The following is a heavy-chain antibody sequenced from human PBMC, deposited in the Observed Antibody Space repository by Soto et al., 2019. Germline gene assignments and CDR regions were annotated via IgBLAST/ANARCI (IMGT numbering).Heavy chain of an antibody. CDR2: ISYSGST. V-gene: IGHV4-61*01. CDR3: AREPTTVTNYYYYALDV. J-gene: IGHJ6*02. CDR1: GGSVSSGSYY. Sequence: QVQLQESGPGLVKPSETLSLTCTVSGGSVSSGSYYWSWIRQPPGKGLEWIGYISYSGSTNYNPSPKSRVPISLDTSKHQFSLKLSSVTAADTAVYYCAREPTTVTNYYYYALDVWGQGTTVTVSS. D-gene: IGHD4-17*01.